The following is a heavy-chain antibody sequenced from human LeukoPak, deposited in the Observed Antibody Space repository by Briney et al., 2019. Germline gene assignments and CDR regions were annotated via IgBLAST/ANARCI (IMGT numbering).Heavy chain of an antibody. V-gene: IGHV3-23*01. J-gene: IGHJ4*02. D-gene: IGHD2-15*01. CDR1: GFPFSIYA. CDR2: ISGSGGST. CDR3: AKEGGYCSGGSCYFRYFDY. Sequence: HPGGSLRLSCAASGFPFSIYAMSWVRQAPGKGLEWVSAISGSGGSTYYADSVKGRFTISRDNSKNTLYLQMNSLRAEDTAVYYCAKEGGYCSGGSCYFRYFDYWGQGTLVTVSS.